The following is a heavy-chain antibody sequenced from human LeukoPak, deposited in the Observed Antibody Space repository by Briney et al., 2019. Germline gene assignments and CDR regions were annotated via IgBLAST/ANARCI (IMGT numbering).Heavy chain of an antibody. V-gene: IGHV3-66*01. CDR2: IYSGGST. CDR1: GFTVSNNY. D-gene: IGHD3-10*01. Sequence: PGGSLRLACAASGFTVSNNYMSWVRQAPGKGLEWVSVIYSGGSTYYADSVKGRFTISRDNSKNTLYLQMNNLRAEDTAVYYCAKDLAVRERDFDYWGQGTLVTVSS. CDR3: AKDLAVRERDFDY. J-gene: IGHJ4*02.